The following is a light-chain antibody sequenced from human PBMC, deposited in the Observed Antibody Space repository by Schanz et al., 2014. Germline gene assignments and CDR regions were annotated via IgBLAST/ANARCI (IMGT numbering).Light chain of an antibody. J-gene: IGKJ2*01. Sequence: DIQMTQSPSSLSASVGDRVTITCRASQSISTYLNWYQHKPGKAPKLLIYAASSLQGGVPSRFSGSGSGTDVTLTISSLQPEDFATYYCQQSHTSPVTFGQGTKLEIK. V-gene: IGKV1-39*01. CDR2: AAS. CDR1: QSISTY. CDR3: QQSHTSPVT.